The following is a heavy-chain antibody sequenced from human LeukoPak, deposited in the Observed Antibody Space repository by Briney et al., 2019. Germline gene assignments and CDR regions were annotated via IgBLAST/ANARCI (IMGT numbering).Heavy chain of an antibody. CDR3: ARGTYCSSTSCPYGYYMDV. Sequence: GGSLRPSCAASGFTFSDYYMSWIRQAPGKGLEWVSYISSSGSTIYYADSVKGRFTISRDNAKNSLYLQMNSLRAEDTAVYYCARGTYCSSTSCPYGYYMDVWGKGTTVTVSS. D-gene: IGHD2-2*01. J-gene: IGHJ6*03. CDR2: ISSSGSTI. V-gene: IGHV3-11*04. CDR1: GFTFSDYY.